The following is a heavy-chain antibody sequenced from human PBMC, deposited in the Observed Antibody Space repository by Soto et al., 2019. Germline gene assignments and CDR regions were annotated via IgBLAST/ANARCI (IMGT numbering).Heavy chain of an antibody. CDR2: IYYSGST. CDR3: ARRDQNWFDP. Sequence: SETLSLTCTVSGGSISSSSYYWGWIRQPPGKGLEWIGSIYYSGSTYYNPSLKSRVTISVDTSKNQFSLKLSSVTAADTAVYYCARRDQNWFDPWGQGTLVTVSS. V-gene: IGHV4-39*01. CDR1: GGSISSSSYY. J-gene: IGHJ5*02.